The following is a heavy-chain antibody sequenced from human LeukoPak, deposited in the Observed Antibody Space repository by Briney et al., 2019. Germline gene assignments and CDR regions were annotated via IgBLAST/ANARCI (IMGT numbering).Heavy chain of an antibody. CDR3: ARDPGGWYPTNCDY. D-gene: IGHD6-19*01. J-gene: IGHJ4*02. Sequence: GGSLRLSCAASGFTFSSYWMSWVRQAPGKGLEWVANIKQDGSEKYYVDSVKGRFTISRDNAKNSLYLQMNSLRAEDTAVYYCARDPGGWYPTNCDYWGQGTLVTVSS. CDR1: GFTFSSYW. V-gene: IGHV3-7*01. CDR2: IKQDGSEK.